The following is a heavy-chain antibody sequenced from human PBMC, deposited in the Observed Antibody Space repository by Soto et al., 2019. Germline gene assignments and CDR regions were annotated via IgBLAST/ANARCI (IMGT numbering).Heavy chain of an antibody. V-gene: IGHV1-46*02. CDR2: IHPSGGGT. CDR3: ANRGSSDMDV. Sequence: QVQLVQSGAEVKEPGASVKVSCKASGYTFNNYYIHWVRQAPGQGLEWMGRIHPSGGGTTYAQNFHGRVSLTRETSTATVYMELSSLTAEDTAVYYCANRGSSDMDVWGQGTTVTVSS. CDR1: GYTFNNYY. J-gene: IGHJ6*02.